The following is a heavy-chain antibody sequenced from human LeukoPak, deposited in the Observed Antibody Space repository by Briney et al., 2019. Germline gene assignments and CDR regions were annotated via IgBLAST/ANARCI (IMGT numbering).Heavy chain of an antibody. V-gene: IGHV3-53*01. CDR1: GFTVSSNY. D-gene: IGHD3-10*01. J-gene: IGHJ4*02. Sequence: GGSLRLSCAASGFTVSSNYMSWVRQAPGKGLEWVSVIYSGGSTYYADSVKGRFTISRDNSKNTLYLQMNSLRAEDTAVYYCARVVMVRGVKTDYWGQGTLVTVSS. CDR2: IYSGGST. CDR3: ARVVMVRGVKTDY.